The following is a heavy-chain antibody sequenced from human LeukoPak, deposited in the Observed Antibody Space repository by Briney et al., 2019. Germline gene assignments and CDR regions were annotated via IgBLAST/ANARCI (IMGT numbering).Heavy chain of an antibody. V-gene: IGHV1-2*02. D-gene: IGHD3-10*01. J-gene: IGHJ4*02. Sequence: ASVKVSCKASGYTFTGYYTHWVRQAPGQRLEWMGWINPNSGGTNYAQKFQGRVTMTRDTSISTAYMELSRLRSDDTAVYYCARPGPLVPITMVRGDSFDYWGQGTLVTVSS. CDR3: ARPGPLVPITMVRGDSFDY. CDR1: GYTFTGYY. CDR2: INPNSGGT.